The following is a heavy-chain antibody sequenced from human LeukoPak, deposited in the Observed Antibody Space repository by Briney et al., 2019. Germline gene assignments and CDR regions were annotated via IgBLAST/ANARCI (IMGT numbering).Heavy chain of an antibody. J-gene: IGHJ5*02. CDR1: GYTFTSYG. CDR2: ISAYNGNT. V-gene: IGHV1-18*01. CDR3: ARSPRGIVVVSNWFDP. Sequence: ASVKVSCKASGYTFTSYGISWVRQAPGQGLEWMGWISAYNGNTNYAQKLQGRVTMTTDTSTSTAYMELRSLRSDDTAVYYCARSPRGIVVVSNWFDPWGQGTLVTVSS. D-gene: IGHD3-22*01.